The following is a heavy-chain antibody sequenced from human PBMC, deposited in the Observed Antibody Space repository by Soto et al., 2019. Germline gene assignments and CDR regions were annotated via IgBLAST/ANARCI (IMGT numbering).Heavy chain of an antibody. CDR2: ISYDGGER. V-gene: IGHV3-30*03. Sequence: GGSLRLSCGGSGFIFSRYGMHWVRQAPGKGLEWVTGISYDGGERFYADSVKGRLTISRDNSKNRLDLQMSSLRPEDTAVYYCARDLPLYCRGDCNFDFWGQGTLVTVSS. CDR1: GFIFSRYG. J-gene: IGHJ4*02. CDR3: ARDLPLYCRGDCNFDF. D-gene: IGHD2-21*02.